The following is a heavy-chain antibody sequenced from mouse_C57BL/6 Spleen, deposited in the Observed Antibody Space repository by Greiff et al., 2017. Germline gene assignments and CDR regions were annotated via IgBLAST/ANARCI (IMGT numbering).Heavy chain of an antibody. CDR2: IDPSDSYT. Sequence: QVQLKQPGAELVKPGASVKLSCKASGYTFTSYWMQWVKQRPGQGLEWIGEIDPSDSYTNYNQKFKGKATLTVDTSSSTAYMQLSSLTSEDSAVYYCARSEPYYYAMDYWGQGTSVTVSS. CDR1: GYTFTSYW. J-gene: IGHJ4*01. CDR3: ARSEPYYYAMDY. V-gene: IGHV1-50*01.